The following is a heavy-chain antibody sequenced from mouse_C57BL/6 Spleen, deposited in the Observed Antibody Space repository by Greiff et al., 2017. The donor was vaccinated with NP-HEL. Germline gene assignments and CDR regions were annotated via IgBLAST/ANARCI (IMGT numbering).Heavy chain of an antibody. J-gene: IGHJ1*03. Sequence: QVQLQQSGPELVKPGASVKLSCKASGYTFTSYDINWVKQRPGQGLEWIGWLFPRGGSTKYNEKFKGKATLTVDTSSSTAYMELHSLTPEDSAVYYCARSSTVVDWYFDVWGTGATVTVSS. V-gene: IGHV1-85*01. CDR2: LFPRGGST. CDR3: ARSSTVVDWYFDV. CDR1: GYTFTSYD. D-gene: IGHD1-1*01.